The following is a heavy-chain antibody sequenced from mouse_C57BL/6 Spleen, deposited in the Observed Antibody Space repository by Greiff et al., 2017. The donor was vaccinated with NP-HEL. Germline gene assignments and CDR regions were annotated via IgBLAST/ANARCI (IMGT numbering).Heavy chain of an antibody. V-gene: IGHV3-6*01. CDR2: ISYDGSN. CDR1: GYSITSGYY. Sequence: EVQLQESGPGLVKPSQSLSLTCSVTGYSITSGYYWNWIRQCPGNKREWMGYISYDGSNKYNPPLKNRIPINRDTSNNKFFLKLNSVTTEDTAAYFCAMDDGYPPWFAYWGQGTLVTVSA. J-gene: IGHJ3*01. CDR3: AMDDGYPPWFAY. D-gene: IGHD2-3*01.